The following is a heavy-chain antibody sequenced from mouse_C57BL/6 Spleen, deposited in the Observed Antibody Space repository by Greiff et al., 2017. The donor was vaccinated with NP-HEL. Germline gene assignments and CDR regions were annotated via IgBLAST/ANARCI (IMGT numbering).Heavy chain of an antibody. J-gene: IGHJ3*01. CDR1: GYTFTDYN. D-gene: IGHD3-2*02. CDR3: ARDSSGPY. V-gene: IGHV1-18*01. CDR2: INPNNGGT. Sequence: EVKLVESGPELVKPGASVKIPCKASGYTFTDYNMDWVKQSHGKSLEWIGDINPNNGGTIYNQKFKGKATLTVDKSSSTAYMELRSLTSEDTAVYYCARDSSGPYWGQGTLVTVSA.